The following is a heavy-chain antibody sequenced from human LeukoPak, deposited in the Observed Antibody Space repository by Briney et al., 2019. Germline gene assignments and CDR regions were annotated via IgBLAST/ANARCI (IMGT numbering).Heavy chain of an antibody. J-gene: IGHJ4*02. CDR1: GFTFSDFW. D-gene: IGHD6-19*01. V-gene: IGHV3-7*01. Sequence: GGSLRLSCAASGFTFSDFWMTWVRQAPGKGLEWVANIKEDGTEKNYLDSVKGRFTISRDNAKNSLYLQMNSVRDEDTAVYYCATKQWLAPPPDSWGQGTPVTVSS. CDR3: ATKQWLAPPPDS. CDR2: IKEDGTEK.